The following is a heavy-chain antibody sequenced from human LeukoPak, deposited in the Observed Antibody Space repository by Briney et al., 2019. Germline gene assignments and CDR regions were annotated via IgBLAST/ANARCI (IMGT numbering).Heavy chain of an antibody. Sequence: RASVKVSCKASGYTFTSYAMNWVRQVPGQGLEWMGWINTNTRDPTYAEGLTGRFVFSLDTSVRTAYLQISSIKADGSAVSYCARGGFGSRWASDIWGQGTMVTVYS. V-gene: IGHV7-4-1*02. CDR2: INTNTRDP. J-gene: IGHJ3*02. CDR1: GYTFTSYA. D-gene: IGHD3-22*01. CDR3: ARGGFGSRWASDI.